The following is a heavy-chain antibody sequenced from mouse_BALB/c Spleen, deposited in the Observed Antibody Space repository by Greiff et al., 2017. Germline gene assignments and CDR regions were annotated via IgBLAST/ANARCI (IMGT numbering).Heavy chain of an antibody. CDR2: INPYNGAT. CDR1: GYSFTGYY. CDR3: ARSYGSRYYFDY. J-gene: IGHJ2*01. Sequence: EVQLQQSGPELVKPGASVKISCKASGYSFTGYYMHWVKQSHVKSLEWIGRINPYNGATSYNQNFKDKASLTVDKSSSTAYMELHSLTSEDSAVYYCARSYGSRYYFDYWGQGTTLTVSS. D-gene: IGHD1-1*01. V-gene: IGHV1-31*01.